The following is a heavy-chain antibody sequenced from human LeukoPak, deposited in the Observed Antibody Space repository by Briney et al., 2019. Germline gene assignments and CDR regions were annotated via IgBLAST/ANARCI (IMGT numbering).Heavy chain of an antibody. CDR1: GFTFSSYA. CDR2: IRGSGGST. Sequence: PGGSLRLSCAASGFTFSSYAMSWVRQAPGKGLEWVSAIRGSGGSTYYADSVKGRFTISRDNSKNTLYLQMNSLRAEDTAVYYCAKDRLNYYDSSGYFSHFNWFDPWGQGTLVTVSS. J-gene: IGHJ5*02. V-gene: IGHV3-23*01. CDR3: AKDRLNYYDSSGYFSHFNWFDP. D-gene: IGHD3-22*01.